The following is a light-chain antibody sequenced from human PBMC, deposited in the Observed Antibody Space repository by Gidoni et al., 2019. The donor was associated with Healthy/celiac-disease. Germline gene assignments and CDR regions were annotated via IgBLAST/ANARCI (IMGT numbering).Light chain of an antibody. V-gene: IGKV3-20*01. CDR1: QSVSSSY. J-gene: IGKJ1*01. CDR2: GAS. Sequence: VLTQSPGTLSLSPGERATLSCRASQSVSSSYLAWYQQKPGQAPRLLIYGASSRATGIPDRFSGSGSGTDFTLTISRLEPEDFAVYYCQQYGSSPPWTFGQGTKVEIK. CDR3: QQYGSSPPWT.